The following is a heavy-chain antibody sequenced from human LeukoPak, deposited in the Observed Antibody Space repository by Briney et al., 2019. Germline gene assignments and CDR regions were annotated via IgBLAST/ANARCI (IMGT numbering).Heavy chain of an antibody. CDR2: ISGSGGST. CDR3: AKGYGWEASYYYYYMDV. D-gene: IGHD1-26*01. J-gene: IGHJ6*03. Sequence: GGSLRLSCAASGFIFSSYTMSWVRQAPGKGLEWVSAISGSGGSTYYADSVKGRFTISRDNSKNTLYLQMNSLRAEDTAVYYCAKGYGWEASYYYYYMDVWGKGTTVTVSS. CDR1: GFIFSSYT. V-gene: IGHV3-23*01.